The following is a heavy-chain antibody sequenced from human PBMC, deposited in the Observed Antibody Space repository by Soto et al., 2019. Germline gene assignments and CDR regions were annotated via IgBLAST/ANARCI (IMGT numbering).Heavy chain of an antibody. CDR3: ARVGWLHSDDY. CDR1: GGSISSSRYY. D-gene: IGHD5-12*01. J-gene: IGHJ4*02. Sequence: SETLSLTCTVSGGSISSSRYYWGWIRQPPGKGLEGIGSIYYSGSTYDNPSLKSRFTRSVDASKNQFALKLSSATAEDTAVYYCARVGWLHSDDYWGQGTLVTVSS. CDR2: IYYSGST. V-gene: IGHV4-39*01.